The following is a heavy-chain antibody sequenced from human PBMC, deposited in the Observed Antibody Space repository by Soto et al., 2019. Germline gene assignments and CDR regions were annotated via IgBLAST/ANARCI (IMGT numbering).Heavy chain of an antibody. Sequence: EVQLLDSGGGLVQPGGSLRLSCAASGFTFSSYALSWVRQAPGKGLEWVSGISGSGDSTNYADSVKGRFTISRDNSENTVYLQMNSLSAEDTAVYYCAKRFCTSTTCLSLDFYYYIGVWGEGTTVTVSS. CDR2: ISGSGDST. CDR1: GFTFSSYA. J-gene: IGHJ6*03. V-gene: IGHV3-23*01. CDR3: AKRFCTSTTCLSLDFYYYIGV. D-gene: IGHD2-2*01.